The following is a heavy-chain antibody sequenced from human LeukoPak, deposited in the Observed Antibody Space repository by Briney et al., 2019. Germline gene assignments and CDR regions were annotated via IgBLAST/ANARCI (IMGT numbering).Heavy chain of an antibody. CDR3: ARPTMVLAFDI. CDR2: IYSGGST. V-gene: IGHV3-53*01. Sequence: GGSLRLSCAASGFAVSSNYMTWVRQAPGKGLYWVSVIYSGGSTYYADSVKGRFTISRDNSKNTLYLQMNSLRAEDTAVYYCARPTMVLAFDIWGQGTMVTVSS. D-gene: IGHD4/OR15-4a*01. CDR1: GFAVSSNY. J-gene: IGHJ3*02.